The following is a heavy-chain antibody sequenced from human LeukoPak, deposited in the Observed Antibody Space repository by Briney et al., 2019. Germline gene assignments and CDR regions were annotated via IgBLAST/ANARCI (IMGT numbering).Heavy chain of an antibody. CDR1: GFTFSSYW. V-gene: IGHV3-74*01. J-gene: IGHJ6*02. CDR3: ARGRVVAYGMDV. Sequence: GGSLRLSCAASGFTFSSYWMHWVRQAPGKGLVWVSRINSDGSSTSYADSVKGRFTISRDNAKNTLYLQMNSLRAEDTAVYYCARGRVVAYGMDVWGQGTTVTVS. D-gene: IGHD2-15*01. CDR2: INSDGSST.